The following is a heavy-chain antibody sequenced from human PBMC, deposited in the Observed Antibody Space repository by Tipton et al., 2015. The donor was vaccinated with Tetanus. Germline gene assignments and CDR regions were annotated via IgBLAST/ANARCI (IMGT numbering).Heavy chain of an antibody. CDR3: ARGSAQYYNDHSLTY. V-gene: IGHV4-59*01. D-gene: IGHD5-24*01. Sequence: GLVKPSETLSLTCTVSSGSIGTYCWTWIRQPPGKGLEWMGYVFYSGSTKYNPSLKSRLTMSVDASKNQFSLKLSSVTAADTAVYYCARGSAQYYNDHSLTYWGQGALVTVSS. CDR1: SGSIGTYC. CDR2: VFYSGST. J-gene: IGHJ4*02.